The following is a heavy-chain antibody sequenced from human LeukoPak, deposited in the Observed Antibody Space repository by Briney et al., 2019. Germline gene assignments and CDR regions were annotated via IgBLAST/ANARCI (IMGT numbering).Heavy chain of an antibody. Sequence: SETLSLTCTVSGGSISSYYWNWIRQPAGKGLEWIGRIYTSGSTNYNPSLKSRVTMSVDTSKNQFSLKLSSVTAADTAVYYCARDGHGSGSYQYYFDYRGQGTLVTVSS. V-gene: IGHV4-4*07. D-gene: IGHD3-10*01. J-gene: IGHJ4*02. CDR3: ARDGHGSGSYQYYFDY. CDR2: IYTSGST. CDR1: GGSISSYY.